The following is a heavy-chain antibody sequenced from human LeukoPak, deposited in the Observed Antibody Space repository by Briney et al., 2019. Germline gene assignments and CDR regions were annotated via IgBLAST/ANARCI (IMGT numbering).Heavy chain of an antibody. D-gene: IGHD3-22*01. CDR1: GYTFTSYY. Sequence: ASVKVSCKASGYTFTSYYMHWVRQAPGQGLEWMGIINPSGGSTGYAQKFQGRVTMTRDMSTSTVYMELSSLRSEDTAVYYCARLGSSGYYYDYWGQGTLVTVSS. CDR3: ARLGSSGYYYDY. V-gene: IGHV1-46*01. J-gene: IGHJ4*02. CDR2: INPSGGST.